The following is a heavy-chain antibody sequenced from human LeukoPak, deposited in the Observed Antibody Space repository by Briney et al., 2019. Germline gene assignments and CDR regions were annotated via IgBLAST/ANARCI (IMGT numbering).Heavy chain of an antibody. CDR2: INPNSGGT. CDR3: ARGIGTGN. CDR1: GYTFTGYY. V-gene: IGHV1-2*02. Sequence: ASVKASCKASGYTFTGYYMHWVRQAPGQGLEWMGWINPNSGGTNYAQKFQGRVTMTRNTSISTAYVELSSLRSEDTAVCYCARGIGTGNWGQGTMVTVSS. J-gene: IGHJ3*01.